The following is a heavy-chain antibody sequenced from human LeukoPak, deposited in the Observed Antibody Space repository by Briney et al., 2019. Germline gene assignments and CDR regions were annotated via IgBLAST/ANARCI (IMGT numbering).Heavy chain of an antibody. Sequence: GRTLRLSCSASGFTFSSYAMHWVRQAPGKGLEYVSAISSNGGSTYYADSVKGRFTISRDNSKNTLYLQMSSLRAEDTAVYYCVGTAMVKGFFDYWGQGTLVTVSS. D-gene: IGHD5-18*01. CDR3: VGTAMVKGFFDY. CDR2: ISSNGGST. CDR1: GFTFSSYA. J-gene: IGHJ4*02. V-gene: IGHV3-64D*06.